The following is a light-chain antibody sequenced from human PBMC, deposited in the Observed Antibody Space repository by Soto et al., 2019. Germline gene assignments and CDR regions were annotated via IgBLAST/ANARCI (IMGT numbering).Light chain of an antibody. CDR1: QSVFSS. Sequence: EIVMTQSPATLSVSPGERATLSCRASQSVFSSLAWFQQKPGQAPRLLIYGASTRATGIPARFSGSGSETEFTLTISSLQAEDSAVYFGQQYNNWPTWTFGQGTKVDIK. CDR2: GAS. V-gene: IGKV3-15*01. CDR3: QQYNNWPTWT. J-gene: IGKJ1*01.